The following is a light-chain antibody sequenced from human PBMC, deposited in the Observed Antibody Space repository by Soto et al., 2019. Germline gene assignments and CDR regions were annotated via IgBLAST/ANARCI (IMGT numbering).Light chain of an antibody. CDR1: QSVIDSY. Sequence: TQSPCTLSCSLGERATLTCMASQSVIDSYLAWYQQKPGQAPRLLIYGASSMATGIPDRFSGSGSGTDFTLTISRLDPEDFAVYLCQQYGTPPFTFGPGTKVDIK. CDR3: QQYGTPPFT. V-gene: IGKV3-20*01. CDR2: GAS. J-gene: IGKJ3*01.